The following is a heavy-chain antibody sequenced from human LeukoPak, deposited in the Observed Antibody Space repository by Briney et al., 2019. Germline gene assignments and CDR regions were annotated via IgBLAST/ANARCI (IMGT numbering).Heavy chain of an antibody. V-gene: IGHV3-23*01. CDR1: GFTFSSYA. CDR3: AKPPKQWLAMYYFDY. CDR2: ISGSGGST. J-gene: IGHJ4*02. D-gene: IGHD6-19*01. Sequence: GGSLRLSCAASGFTFSSYAMSWVRQAPGKGLEWVSAISGSGGSTYYADSVKGRFTISRDNFKNTLYLQMNSLRAEDTAVYYCAKPPKQWLAMYYFDYWGQGTLVTVSS.